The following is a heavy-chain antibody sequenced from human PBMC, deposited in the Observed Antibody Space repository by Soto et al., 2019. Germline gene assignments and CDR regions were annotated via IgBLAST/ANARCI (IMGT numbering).Heavy chain of an antibody. CDR2: IFPGDSDT. J-gene: IGHJ3*01. V-gene: IGHV5-51*01. D-gene: IGHD3-9*01. Sequence: GESLKISCKGSGYDFTSSWIGWVRQMPGHGLEWMGIIFPGDSDTRYSPSFQGQVIISVDKSITTAYLQWSALKASDTAMYYCARQARSLYNSDWYGNAFDFWGQGTLVTVSS. CDR1: GYDFTSSW. CDR3: ARQARSLYNSDWYGNAFDF.